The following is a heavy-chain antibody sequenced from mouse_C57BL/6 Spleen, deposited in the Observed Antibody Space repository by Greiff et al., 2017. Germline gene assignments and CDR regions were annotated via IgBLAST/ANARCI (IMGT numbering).Heavy chain of an antibody. D-gene: IGHD2-1*01. V-gene: IGHV5-9-1*02. Sequence: EVQRVESGEGLVKPGGSLKLSCAASGFTFSSYAMSWVRQTPEKRLEWVAYISSGGDYIYYADTVKGRFTISRDNARNTLYLQMSSLKSEDTAMYYCTRGGSGYGNPYAMDYWGQGTSVTVSS. CDR3: TRGGSGYGNPYAMDY. J-gene: IGHJ4*01. CDR2: ISSGGDYI. CDR1: GFTFSSYA.